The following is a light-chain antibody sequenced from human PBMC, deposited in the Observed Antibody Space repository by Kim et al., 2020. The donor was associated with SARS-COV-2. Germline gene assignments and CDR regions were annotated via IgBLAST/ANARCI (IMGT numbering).Light chain of an antibody. V-gene: IGLV1-40*01. CDR1: SSKCGAGYT. CDR3: QSYDSSLTVVV. Sequence: ATISSTGSSSKCGAGYTIHWYRRLPGTAPKLLIYANNNRPSGVPDRFSGSKSGTSASLAITGLQAEDEADYYCQSYDSSLTVVVFGGGTQLTVL. CDR2: ANN. J-gene: IGLJ2*01.